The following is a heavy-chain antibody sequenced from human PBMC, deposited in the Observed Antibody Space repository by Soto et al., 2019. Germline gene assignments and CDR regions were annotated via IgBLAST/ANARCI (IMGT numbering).Heavy chain of an antibody. D-gene: IGHD5-18*01. CDR3: ARDRREEQRDTAIVYYFDY. J-gene: IGHJ4*02. Sequence: AGGSLRLSCAASGFTFSSYSMNWVRQAPGKGLEWVSSISSSSSYIYYADSVKGRFTISRDNAKNSLYLQMNSLRAEDTAVYYCARDRREEQRDTAIVYYFDYWGQGTLVTVSS. CDR1: GFTFSSYS. V-gene: IGHV3-21*01. CDR2: ISSSSSYI.